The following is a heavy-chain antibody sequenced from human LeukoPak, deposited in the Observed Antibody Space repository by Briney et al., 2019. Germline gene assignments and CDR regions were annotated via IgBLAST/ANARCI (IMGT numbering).Heavy chain of an antibody. D-gene: IGHD2-21*02. CDR3: AKDQYFVTGYYSHMDV. CDR2: ISYNGSNK. CDR1: GFTFSSYA. Sequence: PGGTLRLSCAASGFTFSSYAMHWVRQAPGKGLEWVAVISYNGSNKKYADSVKGRFTNSRDNSKNTLYLQMNSLRAEDTAVYYCAKDQYFVTGYYSHMDVWGKGTTVTISS. V-gene: IGHV3-30*04. J-gene: IGHJ6*03.